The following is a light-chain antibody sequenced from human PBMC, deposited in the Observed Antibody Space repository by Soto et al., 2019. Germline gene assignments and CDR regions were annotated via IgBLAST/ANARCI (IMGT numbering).Light chain of an antibody. CDR3: RQYGSSLTWT. J-gene: IGKJ1*01. CDR2: GAS. V-gene: IGKV3-20*01. Sequence: ESVLTQSPGTLSLSPGERAILSCRASQSVISRYLAWYQQKPGQAPRLLIYGASSRATGIPDRFSGSGSGTDFTLTISRLEPEDFAVYYCRQYGSSLTWTFGQGTKVEIK. CDR1: QSVISRY.